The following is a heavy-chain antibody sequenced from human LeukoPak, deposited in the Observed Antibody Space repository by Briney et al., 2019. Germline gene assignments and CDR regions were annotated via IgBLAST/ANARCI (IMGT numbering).Heavy chain of an antibody. V-gene: IGHV3-20*04. CDR2: INWNGGST. J-gene: IGHJ6*03. CDR1: GFTFDDYG. CDR3: ARVWNDAGGYYYYMDV. Sequence: PGGSLRLSCAASGFTFDDYGMSWVGQAPGKGLEWVAGINWNGGSTGYADSVKGRFTISRDNAKNSLYLQMNSLRAEDTALYYCARVWNDAGGYYYYMDVWGKGTTVTVSS. D-gene: IGHD1-1*01.